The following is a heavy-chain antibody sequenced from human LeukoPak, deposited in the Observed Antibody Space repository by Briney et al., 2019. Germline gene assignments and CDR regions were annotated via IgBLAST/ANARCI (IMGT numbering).Heavy chain of an antibody. D-gene: IGHD4-17*01. CDR2: IYYSGST. CDR1: GGSVSSGSYY. Sequence: SETLSLTCTVSGGSVSSGSYYWSWIRQPPGKGLEWIGYIYYSGSTNYNPSLKSRVTISVDTSKNQFSLKLSSVTAADTAVYYCARDSDGDYAPSWGQGTLVTVSS. J-gene: IGHJ5*02. V-gene: IGHV4-61*01. CDR3: ARDSDGDYAPS.